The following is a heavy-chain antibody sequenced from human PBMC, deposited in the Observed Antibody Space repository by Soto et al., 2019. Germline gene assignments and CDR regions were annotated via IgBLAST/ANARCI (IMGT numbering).Heavy chain of an antibody. CDR1: GYTFSSNA. CDR3: ARDGGYYSDY. CDR2: ISAYNGNT. V-gene: IGHV1-18*01. Sequence: ASVKVSCKASGYTFSSNAIHWVRQAPGERLEWMGWISAYNGNTNYAQKLQGRVTMTTDTSTSTAYMELRSLRSDDTAVYYCARDGGYYSDYWGQGTLVTVSS. J-gene: IGHJ4*02. D-gene: IGHD3-10*01.